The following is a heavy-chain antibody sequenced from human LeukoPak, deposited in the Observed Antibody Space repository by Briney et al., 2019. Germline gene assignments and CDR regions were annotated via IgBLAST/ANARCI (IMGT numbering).Heavy chain of an antibody. J-gene: IGHJ4*02. Sequence: SQTLSLTCTVSSNSISSGDYYWSWIRQPAGKGLEWIGRIYTSGSTNYNPSLKSRVTISGDTSKNQFSLRLSSVTAADTAVYYCARASYSYDISGWVPFDYWGQGTLVTVSS. V-gene: IGHV4-61*02. CDR1: SNSISSGDYY. CDR2: IYTSGST. D-gene: IGHD3-22*01. CDR3: ARASYSYDISGWVPFDY.